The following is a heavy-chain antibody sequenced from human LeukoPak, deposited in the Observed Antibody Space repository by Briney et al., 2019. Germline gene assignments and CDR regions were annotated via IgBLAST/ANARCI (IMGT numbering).Heavy chain of an antibody. CDR3: ARDYYDSSGYYYYYYYGMDV. V-gene: IGHV3-23*01. J-gene: IGHJ6*02. D-gene: IGHD3-22*01. CDR1: GFTFRSYE. CDR2: ISGSGDRT. Sequence: GGSLRLSCAASGFTFRSYEMSWVRQAPGKGLEWVSGISGSGDRTYYADSVKGRFTISRDNAKNSLYPQMNSLRAEDTAVYYCARDYYDSSGYYYYYYYGMDVWGQGTTVTVSS.